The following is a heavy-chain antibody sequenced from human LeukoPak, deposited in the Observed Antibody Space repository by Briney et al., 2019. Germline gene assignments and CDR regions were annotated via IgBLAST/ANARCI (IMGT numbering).Heavy chain of an antibody. CDR3: ARGHYGGNRYFDI. J-gene: IGHJ4*02. CDR2: IHPNSGKT. CDR1: VYTFRSYE. D-gene: IGHD4-23*01. V-gene: IGHV1-8*01. Sequence: ASVKVSCTASVYTFRSYEINWVRQAPGQGLEWVGWIHPNSGKTGYAQKFQGRVTMTRDTSTETAFMELSSLKFDDTAIFYCARGHYGGNRYFDIWGQGTLVTVSS.